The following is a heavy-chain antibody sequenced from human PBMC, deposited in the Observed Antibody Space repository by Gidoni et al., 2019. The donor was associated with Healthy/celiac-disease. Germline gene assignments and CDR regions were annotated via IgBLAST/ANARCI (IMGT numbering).Heavy chain of an antibody. CDR3: ARLRHRNYGDTPDFDY. D-gene: IGHD4-17*01. J-gene: IGHJ4*02. Sequence: EVQLVQSGAEVQKPGESLKISCKGSGYSFTSYWIGWVRQMPGKGLEWMGIIYPGDSDTRYSPSFQGQVTISADKSISTAYLQWSSLKASDTAMYYCARLRHRNYGDTPDFDYWGQGTLVTVSS. CDR2: IYPGDSDT. CDR1: GYSFTSYW. V-gene: IGHV5-51*03.